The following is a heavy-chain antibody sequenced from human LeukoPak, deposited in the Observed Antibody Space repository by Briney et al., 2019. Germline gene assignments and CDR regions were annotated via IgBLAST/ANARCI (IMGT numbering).Heavy chain of an antibody. V-gene: IGHV4-61*10. J-gene: IGHJ4*02. CDR3: ARGVRGYSYGYYFDY. Sequence: ETLSLTCTVSGGSISSGSYYWSWIRQPAGKGLEWIGYIYYSGSTNYNPSLKSRVTISVDTSKNQFSLKLSSVTAADTAVYYCARGVRGYSYGYYFDYWGQGTLVTVSS. CDR1: GGSISSGSYY. D-gene: IGHD5-18*01. CDR2: IYYSGST.